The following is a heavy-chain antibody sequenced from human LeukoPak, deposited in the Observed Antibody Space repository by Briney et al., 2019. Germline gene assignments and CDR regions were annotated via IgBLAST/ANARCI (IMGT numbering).Heavy chain of an antibody. CDR3: AITQYHDTVGSSDAFDI. Sequence: SETLSLTCAVYGGSFSGYYWNWIRQPAGKGLEWIGRVYASGSTNYNPSLKSRVTMSVDTSKNQCSLKLNSVTAADTAVYYCAITQYHDTVGSSDAFDIWGQGTIITVSS. V-gene: IGHV4-59*10. CDR1: GGSFSGYY. J-gene: IGHJ3*02. D-gene: IGHD2-8*02. CDR2: VYASGST.